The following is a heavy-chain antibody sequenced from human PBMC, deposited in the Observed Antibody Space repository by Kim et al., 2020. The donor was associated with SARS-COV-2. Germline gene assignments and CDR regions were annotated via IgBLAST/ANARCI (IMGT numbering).Heavy chain of an antibody. Sequence: LKGRVTISVGTSKNQFSLKLSSVTAADTAVYYCARDYGGNSYYYYGMDVWGQGTTVTVSS. CDR3: ARDYGGNSYYYYGMDV. D-gene: IGHD4-17*01. V-gene: IGHV4-39*07. J-gene: IGHJ6*02.